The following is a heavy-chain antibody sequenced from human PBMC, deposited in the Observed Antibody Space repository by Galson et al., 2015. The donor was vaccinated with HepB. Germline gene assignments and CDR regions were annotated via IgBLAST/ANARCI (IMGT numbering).Heavy chain of an antibody. J-gene: IGHJ4*02. Sequence: QSGAEVKKPGESLRISCKASGSTFTSYGISWVRQAPGQGLEWMGWISAYNGNTNYAQKLQGRVTMTTDTSTSTAYMELRSLRSDDTAVYYCARERYCSSTSCYRPFDYWGQGTLVTVSS. CDR1: GSTFTSYG. V-gene: IGHV1-18*01. CDR3: ARERYCSSTSCYRPFDY. CDR2: ISAYNGNT. D-gene: IGHD2-2*01.